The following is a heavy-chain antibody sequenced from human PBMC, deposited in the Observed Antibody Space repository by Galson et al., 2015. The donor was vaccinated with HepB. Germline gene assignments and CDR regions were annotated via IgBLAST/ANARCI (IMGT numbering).Heavy chain of an antibody. CDR3: AADPYYDDRSGYSDLFDP. V-gene: IGHV1-58*01. CDR1: GFTFTRSA. CDR2: IVVDSGDT. J-gene: IGHJ5*02. D-gene: IGHD3-22*01. Sequence: SVKVSCKASGFTFTRSAVQWVRQARGQRLEWIGWIVVDSGDTNYAQKFQERVTITRDMSRSTAYMELSSLRSDDTAVYYCAADPYYDDRSGYSDLFDPWGQGTLVTVSS.